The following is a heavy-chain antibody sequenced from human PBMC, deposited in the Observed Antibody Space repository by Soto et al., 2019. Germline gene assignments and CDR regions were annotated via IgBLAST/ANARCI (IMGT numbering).Heavy chain of an antibody. CDR1: DGSISSYY. CDR2: IYYSGIT. V-gene: IGHV4-59*01. D-gene: IGHD6-6*01. J-gene: IGHJ6*02. Sequence: PAENLSLTCTVSDGSISSYYWTWIRHPPGKGLEWIGYIYYSGITNYNPSLKSRVTISVDTSKNQFSLKLSSVTAADTAVYYCAGDPEFSISPVRGYYCAMDVPGQASTVTV. CDR3: AGDPEFSISPVRGYYCAMDV.